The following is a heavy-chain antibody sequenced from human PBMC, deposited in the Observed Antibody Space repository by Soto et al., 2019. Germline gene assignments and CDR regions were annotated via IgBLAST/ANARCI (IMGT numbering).Heavy chain of an antibody. V-gene: IGHV3-30*18. CDR1: AFPFSSYG. J-gene: IGHJ6*02. CDR2: ISYDGSSK. D-gene: IGHD2-21*02. Sequence: GGSLRLSCAASAFPFSSYGMHWVRQAPGKGLEWVALISYDGSSKYYADSVTGRFTVSRDNSRTTVYLQMNGLRPEDTAVYYCAKVAQGDPLISGYGMDVWGQGTTVTVSS. CDR3: AKVAQGDPLISGYGMDV.